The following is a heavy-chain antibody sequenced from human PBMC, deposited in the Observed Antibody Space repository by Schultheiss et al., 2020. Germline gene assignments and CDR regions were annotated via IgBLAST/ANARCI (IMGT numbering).Heavy chain of an antibody. CDR3: ARIGYYYYGMDV. CDR2: IYWNDDK. J-gene: IGHJ6*02. CDR1: GFSLSTSGVG. Sequence: SCPTLVKPTQTLTLTCTFSGFSLSTSGVGVGWIRQPPGKALEWLALIYWNDDKRYSPSLKSRLTITKDTSKNQVVLTMTNMDPVDTATYYCARIGYYYYGMDVWGQGTTVTVSS. D-gene: IGHD2-15*01. V-gene: IGHV2-5*01.